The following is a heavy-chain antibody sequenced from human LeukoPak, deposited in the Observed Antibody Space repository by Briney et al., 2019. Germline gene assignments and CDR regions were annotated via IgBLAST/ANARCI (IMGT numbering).Heavy chain of an antibody. J-gene: IGHJ4*02. V-gene: IGHV3-53*01. CDR2: LYNGGNT. CDR1: GFTFSNYW. D-gene: IGHD3-10*01. CDR3: ARYDGGSGPFDY. Sequence: GGSLRLSCAASGFTFSNYWMSWVRQAPGKGLEWVSVLYNGGNTYYADSVQGRFTVSRDNSKNTLYLQMNSLRAEDTAVYYCARYDGGSGPFDYWGQGTLVTVSS.